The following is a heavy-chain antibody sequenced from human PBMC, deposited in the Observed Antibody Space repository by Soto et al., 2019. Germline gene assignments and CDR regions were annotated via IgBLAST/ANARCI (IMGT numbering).Heavy chain of an antibody. D-gene: IGHD3-10*01. J-gene: IGHJ6*02. CDR1: GGTFSSYA. Sequence: SVQVSCKASGGTFSSYAISWVRQAPGQGLEWMGGIIPIFGTANYAQKFQGRVTITADKSTSTAYMELSSLRSEDTAVYYCAKGDDVXLWFGHTNYYYYYGMDVWGPGTTVTVSS. CDR2: IIPIFGTA. CDR3: AKGDDVXLWFGHTNYYYYYGMDV. V-gene: IGHV1-69*06.